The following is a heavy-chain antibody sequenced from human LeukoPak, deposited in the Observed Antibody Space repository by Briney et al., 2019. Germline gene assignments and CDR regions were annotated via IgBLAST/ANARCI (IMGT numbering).Heavy chain of an antibody. J-gene: IGHJ4*02. CDR1: GGTFSSYA. CDR2: IIPILGIA. Sequence: SVKVSCKSSGGTFSSYAIIWVRHAPGQGLDWVGRIIPILGIANYAQKFQGRVTITADKSTSTAYMELSSLRSEDTAVYYCAREIDDILTGYYTSIDYWGQGILVTVSS. V-gene: IGHV1-69*04. CDR3: AREIDDILTGYYTSIDY. D-gene: IGHD3-9*01.